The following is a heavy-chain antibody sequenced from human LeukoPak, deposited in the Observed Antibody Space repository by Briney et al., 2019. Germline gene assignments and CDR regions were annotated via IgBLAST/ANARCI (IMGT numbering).Heavy chain of an antibody. D-gene: IGHD2-15*01. CDR1: GYTFTSYY. CDR3: ATRRSQGYYYYYGMDV. J-gene: IGHJ6*02. Sequence: GASVKVSCKASGYTFTSYYMHWVRQAPGQGLEWMGIINPSGGSTSYAQKFRGRVTMTRDTSTSTVYMELSSLRSEDTAVYYCATRRSQGYYYYYGMDVWGQGTTVTVSS. CDR2: INPSGGST. V-gene: IGHV1-46*01.